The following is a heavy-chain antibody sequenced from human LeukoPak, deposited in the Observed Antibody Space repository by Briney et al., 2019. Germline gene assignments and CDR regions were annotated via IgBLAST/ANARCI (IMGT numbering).Heavy chain of an antibody. D-gene: IGHD2-2*01. CDR1: GGSFSDYY. Sequence: PSETLSLTCAVYGGSFSDYYWNWIRQPPGTGLEWIGEINHSGTTNYNPSLKSRGTISVDTSKNQFSLRLSAVTAADTAVYHCARGLRLPSRSAPAVPHVWAKGTTVTVSA. J-gene: IGHJ6*04. V-gene: IGHV4-34*01. CDR3: ARGLRLPSRSAPAVPHV. CDR2: INHSGTT.